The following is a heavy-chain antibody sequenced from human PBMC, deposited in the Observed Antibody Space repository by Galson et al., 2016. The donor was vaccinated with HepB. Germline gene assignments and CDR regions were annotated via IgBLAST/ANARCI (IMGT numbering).Heavy chain of an antibody. J-gene: IGHJ4*02. CDR1: GGSISSGGYS. V-gene: IGHV4-30-2*01. D-gene: IGHD3-10*01. Sequence: TLSLTCAVSGGSISSGGYSWSWIRQPPGKGLEWIGYIYHSGNTYYNPSFKSRVAISLDKSKNQFSLKLDSVTAADTAVYFCARNSYFGSGTYFGYWGQGILGAVAS. CDR2: IYHSGNT. CDR3: ARNSYFGSGTYFGY.